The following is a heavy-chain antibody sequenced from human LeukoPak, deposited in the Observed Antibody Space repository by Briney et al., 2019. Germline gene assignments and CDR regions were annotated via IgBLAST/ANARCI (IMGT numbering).Heavy chain of an antibody. CDR1: GFTYRSHR. D-gene: IGHD1-14*01. CDR2: TNNDGSST. CDR3: ARRNSTSDMDV. J-gene: IGHJ6*02. Sequence: GGSLRLSCAASGFTYRSHRVHGVPEATGKALVWVSGTNNDGSSTNYAASAMGPFTISRDNAKNTLYLQMNSLKAEETAVYYCARRNSTSDMDVWGQGTTVTVSS. V-gene: IGHV3-74*01.